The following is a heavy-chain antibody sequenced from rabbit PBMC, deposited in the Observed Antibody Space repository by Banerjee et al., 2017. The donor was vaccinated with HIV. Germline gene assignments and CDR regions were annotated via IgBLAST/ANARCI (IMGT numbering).Heavy chain of an antibody. CDR3: ARGYVGYAGYGVATDL. CDR1: GFDFSSYG. Sequence: QEQLVESGGGLVQPGGSLKLSCKASGFDFSSYGVSWVRQAPGKGLEWIACINTSSGNTVYASWAKGRFTISKTSSTTVTLQMTSLTAADTATYFCARGYVGYAGYGVATDLWGQGTLVTVS. CDR2: INTSSGNT. J-gene: IGHJ3*01. D-gene: IGHD3-1*01. V-gene: IGHV1S45*01.